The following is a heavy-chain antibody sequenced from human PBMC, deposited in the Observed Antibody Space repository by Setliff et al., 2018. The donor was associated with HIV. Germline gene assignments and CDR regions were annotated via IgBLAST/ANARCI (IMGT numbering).Heavy chain of an antibody. CDR1: GFTFSSYS. J-gene: IGHJ2*01. CDR3: ARAPYCSGGSCSSYWYFDL. CDR2: ISSSSSYI. D-gene: IGHD2-15*01. Sequence: GGSLRLSCAASGFTFSSYSMNWVRQAPGKGLEWVSSISSSSSYIYYADSVKGRFTISRDNAKNSLYLQMNSLRAEDTAVYYCARAPYCSGGSCSSYWYFDLWGRGTLVTVSS. V-gene: IGHV3-21*01.